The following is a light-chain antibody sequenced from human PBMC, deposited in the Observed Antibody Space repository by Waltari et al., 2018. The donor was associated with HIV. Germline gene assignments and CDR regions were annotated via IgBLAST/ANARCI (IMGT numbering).Light chain of an antibody. CDR2: AVK. V-gene: IGLV2-14*01. CDR3: RSYSRTSTWV. J-gene: IGLJ3*02. CDR1: TWYIGTYNH. Sequence: QSALTQPASVSRAPGQSITISCTGTTWYIGTYNHVSWYQQHPGKAPTPVIFAVKNRPSGISDRFSGSKSANVASLTISGLQAADEADYYCRSYSRTSTWVFGGGTRLTVL.